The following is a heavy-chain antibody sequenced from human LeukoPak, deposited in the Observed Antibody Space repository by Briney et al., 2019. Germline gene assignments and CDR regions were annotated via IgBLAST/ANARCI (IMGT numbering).Heavy chain of an antibody. D-gene: IGHD3-22*01. CDR2: ISGSGGST. J-gene: IGHJ5*02. CDR1: GFTFSSYA. V-gene: IGHV3-23*01. CDR3: AKPQTRLTHPIDGFDP. Sequence: GGSLRLSCAASGFTFSSYAMSWVRQAPGKGLEWVSAISGSGGSTYYADSVKGRFTISRDNSKNTLYLQMNSLRAEDTAVYYCAKPQTRLTHPIDGFDPWGQGTLVTVSS.